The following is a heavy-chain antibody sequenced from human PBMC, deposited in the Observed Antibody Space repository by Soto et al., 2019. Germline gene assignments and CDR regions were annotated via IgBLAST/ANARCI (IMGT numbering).Heavy chain of an antibody. J-gene: IGHJ4*02. D-gene: IGHD1-26*01. CDR2: INSDGSDI. V-gene: IGHV3-74*01. Sequence: EVQLVESGGGLVQPGGSLRLSCAASGFIFTSYWMHWVRQVPGQGPVWVSRINSDGSDINYADSVKGRFTISRDNAKNTVYLQMNSLRAEDTAVYYCVRGYSDYWGQGTLVTVSS. CDR3: VRGYSDY. CDR1: GFIFTSYW.